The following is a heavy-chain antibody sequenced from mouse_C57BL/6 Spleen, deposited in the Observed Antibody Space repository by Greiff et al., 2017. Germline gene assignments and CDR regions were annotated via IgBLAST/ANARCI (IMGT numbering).Heavy chain of an antibody. CDR3: ARGYYGYDPYFDY. CDR2: IDPSDSET. J-gene: IGHJ2*01. V-gene: IGHV1-52*01. D-gene: IGHD2-2*01. Sequence: LQESGAELVRPGSSVKLSCKASGYTFTSYWMHWVKQRPIQGLEWIGNIDPSDSETHYNQKFKDKATLTVDKSSSTAYMQLSSLTSEDSAVYYCARGYYGYDPYFDYWGQGTTLTVSS. CDR1: GYTFTSYW.